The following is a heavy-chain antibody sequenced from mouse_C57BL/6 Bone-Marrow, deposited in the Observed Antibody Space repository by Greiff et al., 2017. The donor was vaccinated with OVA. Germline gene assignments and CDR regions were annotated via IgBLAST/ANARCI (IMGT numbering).Heavy chain of an antibody. J-gene: IGHJ4*01. V-gene: IGHV2-2*01. CDR1: GFSFTSYG. CDR3: ARKGTDYYAMDY. D-gene: IGHD2-14*01. Sequence: QVQLKESGPGLVQPSQSLSITCTVSGFSFTSYGVHWVRQSPGKGLEWLGVIWSGGSTDYNAAFISKLSISKDNSKSQVFFKMNSLQADDTAVYYCARKGTDYYAMDYWGQGTSVTVSS. CDR2: IWSGGST.